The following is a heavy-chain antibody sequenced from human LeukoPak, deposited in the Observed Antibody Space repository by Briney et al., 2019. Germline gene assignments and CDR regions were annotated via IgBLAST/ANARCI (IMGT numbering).Heavy chain of an antibody. Sequence: PGGSLRLSCAASAFTLSTYAMSWVRQAPGKGLEWVSGISAGKGNTYYADSVKGRFIISRDNSKNSLYLQMNSLRAEDTAVYYCAELGITMIGGVWGKGTTVTISS. CDR3: AELGITMIGGV. CDR1: AFTLSTYA. V-gene: IGHV3-23*01. CDR2: ISAGKGNT. J-gene: IGHJ6*04. D-gene: IGHD3-10*02.